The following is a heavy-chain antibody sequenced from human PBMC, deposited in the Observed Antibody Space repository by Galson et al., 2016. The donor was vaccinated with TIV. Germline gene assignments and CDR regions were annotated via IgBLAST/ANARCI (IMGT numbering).Heavy chain of an antibody. D-gene: IGHD5-24*01. CDR2: IHPADSDT. J-gene: IGHJ3*01. CDR1: GYSFSSHW. CDR3: ARRKEMTKNRLDAFDL. V-gene: IGHV5-51*01. Sequence: QSGAEVKKPGEPLKISCEGSGYSFSSHWIGWVRHKPGEGLEWIGIIHPADSDTRYSPSFRGQVTMSADKAINAAYLQWRTLKASDSAMYYCARRKEMTKNRLDAFDLGGQGTMVIVSS.